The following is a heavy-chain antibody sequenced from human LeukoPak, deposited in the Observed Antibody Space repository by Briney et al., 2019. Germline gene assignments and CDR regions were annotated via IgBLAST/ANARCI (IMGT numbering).Heavy chain of an antibody. J-gene: IGHJ3*02. Sequence: EASVKVSCKASGYTFTGYYMRWVRQAPGQGLEWMGWINPNSGGTNYAQKFQGRVTMTRDTSISTAYMELSRLRSDDTAVYYCARWSVTPEGFDIWGQGTMVTVSS. D-gene: IGHD3-3*01. CDR2: INPNSGGT. CDR3: ARWSVTPEGFDI. V-gene: IGHV1-2*02. CDR1: GYTFTGYY.